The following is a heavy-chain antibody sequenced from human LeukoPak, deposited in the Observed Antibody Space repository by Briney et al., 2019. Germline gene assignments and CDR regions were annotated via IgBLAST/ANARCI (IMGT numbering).Heavy chain of an antibody. Sequence: PSETLSLTCTVSGGSISSGSYYWGWIRQPPGKGLEWIGSIYYSGSTYYNPSLKSRVTISVDTSKNQVSLKLSSVTAADTAVYYCARYFDWFHFDYWGQGTLVTVSS. V-gene: IGHV4-39*01. CDR1: GGSISSGSYY. J-gene: IGHJ4*02. D-gene: IGHD3-9*01. CDR3: ARYFDWFHFDY. CDR2: IYYSGST.